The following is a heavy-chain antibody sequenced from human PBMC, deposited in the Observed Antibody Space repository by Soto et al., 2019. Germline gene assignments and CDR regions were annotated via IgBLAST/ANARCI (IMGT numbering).Heavy chain of an antibody. V-gene: IGHV1-8*01. J-gene: IGHJ3*02. CDR3: ASPARNYDFWSGYSFES. CDR1: GYTFTSYD. Sequence: GASVKVSCKASGYTFTSYDINWVRQATGQGLEWMGWMNPNSGNTGYAQKFQGRVTMTRNTSISTAYMELSSLRSEDTAVYYCASPARNYDFWSGYSFESWGKGTMVTVAS. CDR2: MNPNSGNT. D-gene: IGHD3-3*01.